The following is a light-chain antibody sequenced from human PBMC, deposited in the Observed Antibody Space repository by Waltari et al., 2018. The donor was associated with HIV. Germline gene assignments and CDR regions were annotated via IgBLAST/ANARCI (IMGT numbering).Light chain of an antibody. Sequence: QSVLTPPPSVSAAPGQKVTISCSVSSTFGNDFVSWYQHLPGSAPKLLIYDNNKRPSGISDRFSGSKSGTSATLGITGLQTGDEADYYCGTWDASLSVGVFGGGTKLTVL. CDR3: GTWDASLSVGV. CDR2: DNN. J-gene: IGLJ3*02. V-gene: IGLV1-51*01. CDR1: SSTFGNDF.